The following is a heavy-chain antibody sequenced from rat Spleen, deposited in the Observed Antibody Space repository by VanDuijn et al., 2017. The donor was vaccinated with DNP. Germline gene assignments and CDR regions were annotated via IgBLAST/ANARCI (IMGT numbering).Heavy chain of an antibody. J-gene: IGHJ2*01. Sequence: EVLLVESDGGLVQPGRSLKLSCAVSGFIFSNYWMTWIRQAPGKGLEWVASITNTGDGSYYSDSVKGRFTISRDNAKSTLYLQMDSLRSEDTATYYCAGRPPPTRGPFDYWGQGVTVTVSS. V-gene: IGHV5-31*01. CDR1: GFIFSNYW. CDR2: ITNTGDGS. CDR3: AGRPPPTRGPFDY. D-gene: IGHD1-4*01.